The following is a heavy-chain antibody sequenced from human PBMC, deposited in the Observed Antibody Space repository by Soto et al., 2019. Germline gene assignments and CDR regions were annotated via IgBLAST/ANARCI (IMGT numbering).Heavy chain of an antibody. Sequence: GASVKVSCKASGYTFTSYAMHWVRQAPGQRLEWMGWINAGNGNTKYSQKFQGRVTITRDTSASTAYMELSSLRSEDTAVYYCASGLYYYDSSGYYDVYGMDVWGQGTTVTVSS. V-gene: IGHV1-3*01. J-gene: IGHJ6*02. CDR2: INAGNGNT. D-gene: IGHD3-22*01. CDR3: ASGLYYYDSSGYYDVYGMDV. CDR1: GYTFTSYA.